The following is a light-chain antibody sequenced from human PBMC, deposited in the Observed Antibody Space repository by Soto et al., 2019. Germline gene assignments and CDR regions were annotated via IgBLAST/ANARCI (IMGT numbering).Light chain of an antibody. CDR3: QQYYSYPRP. Sequence: AIRMTQSPSSFSASTGDRVTITCRASQGISSYLAWYQQKPGKAPKLLIYAASTLQSGVPSRFSGSGSGTDLTLTISCLQSEDFATYYCQQYYSYPRPFGQGTKVDI. CDR2: AAS. CDR1: QGISSY. J-gene: IGKJ1*01. V-gene: IGKV1-8*01.